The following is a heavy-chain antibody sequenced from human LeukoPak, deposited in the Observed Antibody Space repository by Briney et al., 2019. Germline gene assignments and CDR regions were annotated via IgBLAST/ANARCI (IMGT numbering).Heavy chain of an antibody. J-gene: IGHJ5*02. CDR3: ASGSSGYDP. CDR1: VVSIKHYY. D-gene: IGHD5-12*01. Sequence: SETLSLTCTVSVVSIKHYYWSWTRQPAGKGLEWIGRIYSSGTTIYNPSLKSRVTMSVDTSKNQFSLKLSSVTAAATGVDFCASGSSGYDPWGQGTLVTVSS. V-gene: IGHV4-4*07. CDR2: IYSSGTT.